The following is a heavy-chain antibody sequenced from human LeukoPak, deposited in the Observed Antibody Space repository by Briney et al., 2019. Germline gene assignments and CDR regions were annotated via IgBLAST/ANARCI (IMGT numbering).Heavy chain of an antibody. CDR2: INHSGST. CDR3: ASLRDRGVTTNSYYFDY. V-gene: IGHV4-34*01. D-gene: IGHD3-10*01. J-gene: IGHJ4*02. CDR1: GGSFSGYY. Sequence: PSETLSLTCAVYGGSFSGYYWSWIRQPPGKGLEWIGEINHSGSTNYNPSLKSRVTISVDTSKNQFSLKLSSVTAADTAVYYCASLRDRGVTTNSYYFDYWGQGTLVTVSS.